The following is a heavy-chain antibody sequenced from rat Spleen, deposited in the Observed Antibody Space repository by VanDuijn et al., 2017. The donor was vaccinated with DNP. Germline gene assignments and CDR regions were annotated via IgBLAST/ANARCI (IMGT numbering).Heavy chain of an antibody. V-gene: IGHV5-22*01. CDR1: GFTFSDYY. J-gene: IGHJ3*01. D-gene: IGHD1-7*01. CDR2: ISYEGSST. CDR3: ARHRMGP. Sequence: EVQLVESGGGLVQPGRSLKLSCAASGFTFSDYYMAWVRQAPKKGLEWVASISYEGSSTYYGDSVKGRFTISRDNAKSTLYLQMNSLRSEDTATYYCARHRMGPWGQGTLVTVSS.